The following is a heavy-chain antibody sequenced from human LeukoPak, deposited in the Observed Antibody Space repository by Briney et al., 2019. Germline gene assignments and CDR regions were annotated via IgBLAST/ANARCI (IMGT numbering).Heavy chain of an antibody. CDR2: INSDGRMT. V-gene: IGHV3-74*01. J-gene: IGHJ3*02. D-gene: IGHD3-22*01. CDR1: GFSFSSYW. CDR3: ARVGSTDSPHAFDI. Sequence: SGGSLRVSCAASGFSFSSYWMDWVRQAPGKGLVWVSGINSDGRMTRYAESVKGRFTISRDNAKNTLYPQMNTLRAEDTAVYYCARVGSTDSPHAFDIWGQGTTVTVSS.